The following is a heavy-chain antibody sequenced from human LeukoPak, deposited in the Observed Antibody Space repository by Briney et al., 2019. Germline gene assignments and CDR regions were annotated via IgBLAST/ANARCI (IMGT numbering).Heavy chain of an antibody. D-gene: IGHD1-26*01. CDR3: ARLTTQYSGSYPDY. V-gene: IGHV4-59*08. J-gene: IGHJ4*02. CDR1: GGSISSYS. CDR2: IYYSGST. Sequence: PWETLSLTCTVSGGSISSYSWSWIRQPPGKGLEWIGYIYYSGSTNYDPSLKSRVTISVDTSKNQFSLKLSSVTAADTAIYFCARLTTQYSGSYPDYWGQGTLVTVSS.